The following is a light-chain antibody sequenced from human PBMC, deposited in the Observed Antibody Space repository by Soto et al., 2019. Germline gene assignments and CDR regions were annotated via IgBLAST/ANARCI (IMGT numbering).Light chain of an antibody. Sequence: DIQMTQSPSTLSASVGDRVSITCRASQSISRQLAWYQQKPGKAPNLLIYQASNLETGVPSRFTGSGSGTEFTITSRSLQPDDFATYYCLQYQSYWTFGQGTKVEVK. CDR2: QAS. V-gene: IGKV1-5*03. CDR3: LQYQSYWT. J-gene: IGKJ1*01. CDR1: QSISRQ.